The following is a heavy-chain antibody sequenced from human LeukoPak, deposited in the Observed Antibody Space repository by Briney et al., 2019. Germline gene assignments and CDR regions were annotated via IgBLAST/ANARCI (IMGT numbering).Heavy chain of an antibody. J-gene: IGHJ5*02. CDR1: GGSISSGSYY. V-gene: IGHV4-61*02. CDR3: ARATRGAAAVQNWFDP. Sequence: TLSLTCTVSGGSISSGSYYWSWIRQPAGKGLEWIGRIYTSGSTNYNPSLKSRVTISVDTSKNQFSLKLSSVTAADTAVYYCARATRGAAAVQNWFDPWGQGTLVTVSS. CDR2: IYTSGST. D-gene: IGHD6-13*01.